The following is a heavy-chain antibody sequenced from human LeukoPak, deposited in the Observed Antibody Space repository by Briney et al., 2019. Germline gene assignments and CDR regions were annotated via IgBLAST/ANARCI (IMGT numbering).Heavy chain of an antibody. V-gene: IGHV3-7*01. D-gene: IGHD3-10*01. J-gene: IGHJ6*02. CDR3: ARSSRNLWFGELLPENYYYYYGMDV. CDR2: INPAGTET. CDR1: AFSFSAYW. Sequence: GGSLRLSCAASAFSFSAYWMTWVSQAPGTGLEWVTNINPAGTETYYMDPVKGRFTISRDNAKNLLYLQMNSLRAEDTAVYYCARSSRNLWFGELLPENYYYYYGMDVWGQGTTVTVSS.